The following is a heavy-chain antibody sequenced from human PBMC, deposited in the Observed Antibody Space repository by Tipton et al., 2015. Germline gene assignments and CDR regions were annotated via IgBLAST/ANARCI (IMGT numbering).Heavy chain of an antibody. D-gene: IGHD1-26*01. CDR1: GGSISSSSYH. J-gene: IGHJ4*02. CDR3: ARPTTESGSYYFDY. CDR2: IYYSGST. Sequence: TLSLTCSVSGGSISSSSYHWGWIRQPPGKGLEWIGSIYYSGSTYYNPSLKSRVTISVDTSKNQFSLKLSSVTAADTAVYYCARPTTESGSYYFDYWGQGTLVTVSS. V-gene: IGHV4-39*01.